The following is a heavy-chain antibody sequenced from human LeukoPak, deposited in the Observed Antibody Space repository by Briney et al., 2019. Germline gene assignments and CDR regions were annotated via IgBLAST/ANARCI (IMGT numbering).Heavy chain of an antibody. V-gene: IGHV3-11*03. CDR3: ARHSSGYYYFDY. CDR1: GFTFSDHY. D-gene: IGHD3-22*01. Sequence: GGSLRLSCAASGFTFSDHYMRWIRQAPGKGLEWVSYISTSSSYIYYADSVKGRFTISRGNAKNSLYLQMNSLRAEDTAVYYCARHSSGYYYFDYWGQGTLVTVSS. CDR2: ISTSSSYI. J-gene: IGHJ4*02.